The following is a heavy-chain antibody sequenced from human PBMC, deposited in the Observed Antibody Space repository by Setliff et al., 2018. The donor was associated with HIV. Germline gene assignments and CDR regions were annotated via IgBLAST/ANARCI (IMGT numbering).Heavy chain of an antibody. CDR3: ARLGSGWSGSYYYAMDI. CDR2: ISPNFGHT. J-gene: IGHJ6*02. CDR1: GYTFTTYG. Sequence: ASVKVSCKASGYTFTTYGISWARQAPGHGLEWMGWISPNFGHTKYAQKFLDRVTMTIDTATSRAYMELRSLRSDDTAVYFCARLGSGWSGSYYYAMDIWGQGTTVTVSS. V-gene: IGHV1-18*04. D-gene: IGHD6-19*01.